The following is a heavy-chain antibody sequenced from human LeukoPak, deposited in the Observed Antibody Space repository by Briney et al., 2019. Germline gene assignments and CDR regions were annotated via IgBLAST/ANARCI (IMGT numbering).Heavy chain of an antibody. CDR3: ARGSSGYDYLLRLGQLFSSARGEMYMDV. CDR1: GGSISSSSYY. D-gene: IGHD3-16*01. CDR2: IYYSGRT. J-gene: IGHJ6*03. V-gene: IGHV4-39*07. Sequence: SETLSLTRTVSGGSISSSSYYWGWIRPPPGKGLEWIGCIYYSGRTLYHPSLKSRVTISIDTSKNQLSLTQRSVPPAHAAVYYCARGSSGYDYLLRLGQLFSSARGEMYMDVWGKGTTVTVSS.